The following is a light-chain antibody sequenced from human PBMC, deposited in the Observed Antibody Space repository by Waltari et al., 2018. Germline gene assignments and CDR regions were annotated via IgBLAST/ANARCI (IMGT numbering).Light chain of an antibody. Sequence: QSVLTQPPSVSGAPGQRVTISCTGSGPNIGAGYDAHWYQQLPRAAPKLLIYGSTSRPLGVPARFFGSTSGTSASLAITGLQAEDEADYYCQSYDTSLSVVFGGGTKLTVL. CDR1: GPNIGAGYD. CDR2: GST. CDR3: QSYDTSLSVV. V-gene: IGLV1-40*01. J-gene: IGLJ3*02.